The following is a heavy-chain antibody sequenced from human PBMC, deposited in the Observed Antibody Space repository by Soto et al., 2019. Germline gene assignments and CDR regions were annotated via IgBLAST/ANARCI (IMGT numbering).Heavy chain of an antibody. Sequence: GGSLRLSCAASGFTFSTYGMHWVRQAPGKGLEWVAVIWYDGGNKYYTDSVKGRFIISRDNSKNTLYLQMNSLRAEDTALYYCAIDFYGDAAPTFFDIWGQGTMVTVSS. CDR3: AIDFYGDAAPTFFDI. D-gene: IGHD4-17*01. V-gene: IGHV3-33*01. J-gene: IGHJ3*02. CDR1: GFTFSTYG. CDR2: IWYDGGNK.